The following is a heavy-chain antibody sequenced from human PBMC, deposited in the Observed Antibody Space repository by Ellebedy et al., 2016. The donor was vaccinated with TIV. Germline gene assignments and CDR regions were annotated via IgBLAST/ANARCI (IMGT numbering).Heavy chain of an antibody. Sequence: PGGSLRLSCAASGFTFSSYGMHWVRQAPGKGLEWVAVIWYDGSDEYYADSVKGRFTISRDDSRKKVYLQMNSLRAEDTAVYYCARDYDYVINYWGQGTLVTVSS. CDR2: IWYDGSDE. D-gene: IGHD3-16*01. CDR3: ARDYDYVINY. J-gene: IGHJ4*02. V-gene: IGHV3-33*01. CDR1: GFTFSSYG.